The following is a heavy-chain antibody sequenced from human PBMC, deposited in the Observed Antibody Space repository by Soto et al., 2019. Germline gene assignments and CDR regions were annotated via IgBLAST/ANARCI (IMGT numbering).Heavy chain of an antibody. V-gene: IGHV4-38-2*02. CDR2: NYHSGST. Sequence: RSETLSLTCAVSGYSISSGYYWGWIRQPPGKGLEWIGSNYHSGSTYYNPSLKSRVTISVDTSKNQFSLKLSSVTAADTAVYYCAREGYYDSSGYNYFDYWGQGTLVTVSS. D-gene: IGHD3-22*01. CDR1: GYSISSGYY. CDR3: AREGYYDSSGYNYFDY. J-gene: IGHJ4*02.